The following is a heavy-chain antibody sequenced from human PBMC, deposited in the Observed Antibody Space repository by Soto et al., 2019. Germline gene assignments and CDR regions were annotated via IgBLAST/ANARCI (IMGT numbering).Heavy chain of an antibody. V-gene: IGHV1-69*05. D-gene: IGHD3-3*02. Sequence: QVQLVQSGAEVKKPGSSVKISCKASGGTFRTNAFSWVRQAPGQGLEWMGGIIPIFPTPDYAQKVQFRVTSTPNESTTTTYMELSSLRSEDTATYYCARNKDRQQLGGNYYYSMDAWGQGTTVTVSS. J-gene: IGHJ6*01. CDR2: IIPIFPTP. CDR3: ARNKDRQQLGGNYYYSMDA. CDR1: GGTFRTNA.